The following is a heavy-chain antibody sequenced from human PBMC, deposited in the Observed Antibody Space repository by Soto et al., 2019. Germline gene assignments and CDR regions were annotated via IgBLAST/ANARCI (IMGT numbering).Heavy chain of an antibody. CDR1: GYTFTSYY. D-gene: IGHD2-15*01. Sequence: GASVKVSCKASGYTFTSYYMHWVRQAPGQGLEWMGIINPSGGSTSYAQKFQGRVTMTRDTSTSTVYMELSSLRSEDTAVYYCAREKHYCSGGSCYSGYYYYGMDVWGQGTTVTVSS. V-gene: IGHV1-46*01. CDR2: INPSGGST. J-gene: IGHJ6*02. CDR3: AREKHYCSGGSCYSGYYYYGMDV.